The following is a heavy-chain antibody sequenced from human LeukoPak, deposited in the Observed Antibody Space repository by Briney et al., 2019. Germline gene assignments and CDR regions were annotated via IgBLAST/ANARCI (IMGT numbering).Heavy chain of an antibody. V-gene: IGHV4-59*10. D-gene: IGHD3-10*01. CDR2: IYTSGST. J-gene: IGHJ3*02. CDR1: GGSFSGYY. Sequence: SETLSLTCAVYGGSFSGYYWSWIRQPAGKGLEWIGRIYTSGSTNYNPSLKSRVTMSVDTSKNQFSLKLSSVTAADTAVYYCARVLLWFGHDAFDIWGQGTMVTVSS. CDR3: ARVLLWFGHDAFDI.